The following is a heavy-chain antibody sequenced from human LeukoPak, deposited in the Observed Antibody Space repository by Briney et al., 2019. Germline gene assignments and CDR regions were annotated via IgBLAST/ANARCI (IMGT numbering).Heavy chain of an antibody. CDR2: IIDTGGAT. J-gene: IGHJ6*04. D-gene: IGHD3-10*01. V-gene: IGHV3-23*01. Sequence: GGSLRLSCAASGFTFSSFAMTWVRQAPGKGLEWVSGIIDTGGATYYADSVKGRFTISRDNSKNTLFLQMNSLRAEDTAVYYCAKFNGHPTTNYYMDVWGEGTTVTVSS. CDR1: GFTFSSFA. CDR3: AKFNGHPTTNYYMDV.